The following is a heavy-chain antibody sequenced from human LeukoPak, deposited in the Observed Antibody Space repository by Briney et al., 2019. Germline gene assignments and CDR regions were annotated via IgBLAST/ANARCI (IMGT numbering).Heavy chain of an antibody. CDR2: IRYDENNK. V-gene: IGHV3-30*02. CDR1: GFTFRNYG. Sequence: PGGSLRLSCAASGFTFRNYGMHWVRQAPGKGLEWVAYIRYDENNKYYADSEKGRFTISRDNSKNTLYLQMNSLRVEDTAVYYCAKETPDFWSGFQGGCFDHWGQGTLVTVSS. D-gene: IGHD3-3*01. J-gene: IGHJ5*02. CDR3: AKETPDFWSGFQGGCFDH.